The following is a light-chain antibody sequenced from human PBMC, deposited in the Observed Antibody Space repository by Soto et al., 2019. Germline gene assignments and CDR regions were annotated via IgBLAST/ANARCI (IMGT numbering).Light chain of an antibody. V-gene: IGKV1-5*03. CDR2: KAS. Sequence: DIQMTQSPSTLSASVGDRVTITCRASQSISGWLAWYQQKPGTAPKLLIYKASSLESGVPSRFSGSGSGTEFTLTISSLQPDDFATYFCQQYNSLSPWTFGQGTKVDIK. CDR3: QQYNSLSPWT. J-gene: IGKJ1*01. CDR1: QSISGW.